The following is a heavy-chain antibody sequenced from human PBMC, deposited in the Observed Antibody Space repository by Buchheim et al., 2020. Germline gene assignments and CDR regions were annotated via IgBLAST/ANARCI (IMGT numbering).Heavy chain of an antibody. J-gene: IGHJ4*02. CDR1: GFTFSSYG. CDR3: AKDIHTFDILTGFDY. D-gene: IGHD3-9*01. CDR2: ISYDGSNK. V-gene: IGHV3-30*18. Sequence: QVQLVESGGGVVQPGRSLRLSCAASGFTFSSYGMHWVRQAPGKGLEWVAVISYDGSNKYYADSVKGRFTISRDNSKNTLYLQMNSLRAEDTAVYYCAKDIHTFDILTGFDYWGQGTL.